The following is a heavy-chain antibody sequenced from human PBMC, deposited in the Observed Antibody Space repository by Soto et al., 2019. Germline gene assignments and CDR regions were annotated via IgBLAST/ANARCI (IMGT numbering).Heavy chain of an antibody. V-gene: IGHV4-59*01. CDR1: GGSISRYY. D-gene: IGHD2-21*02. CDR3: ARDLRCYCSTDCYPLDV. J-gene: IGHJ6*02. Sequence: QVQLQESGPGLVKPSETLSLTCTVSGGSISRYYWSWIRQPPGKGLEWIGYMYNTGSTVYNPSFKSRVTIAVDTSKNQFSLKRNSVTAADTAVYYCARDLRCYCSTDCYPLDVWGQGTTVTVSS. CDR2: MYNTGST.